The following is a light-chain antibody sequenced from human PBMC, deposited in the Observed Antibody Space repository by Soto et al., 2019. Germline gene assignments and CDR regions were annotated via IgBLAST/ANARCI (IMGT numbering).Light chain of an antibody. CDR2: EVS. V-gene: IGLV2-18*02. CDR3: SSYTSSSTFPYV. CDR1: STDFVSYNR. Sequence: QSALTQPPSVSGSPGQSVTISCTGTSTDFVSYNRVSWYQQPPGTAPKLMIYEVSKRPSGVSNRFSGSKSGNTASLTISGLQAEDEADYYCSSYTSSSTFPYVFGTGTKVTVL. J-gene: IGLJ1*01.